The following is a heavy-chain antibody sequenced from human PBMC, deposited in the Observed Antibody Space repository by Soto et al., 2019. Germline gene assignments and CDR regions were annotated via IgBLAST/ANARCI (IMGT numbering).Heavy chain of an antibody. D-gene: IGHD6-6*01. CDR1: GYAFTTYG. V-gene: IGHV1-18*01. Sequence: QVHLVQSGAEVKKPGASVKVPCQGSGYAFTTYGITWVRQAPGQGLEWMGWISAHNGNTNYAQKLQGRVTVTRDTSASTAYMELRTLSYDDTAVDYCARGRDGDYWGQGARVTVSS. CDR3: ARGRDGDY. CDR2: ISAHNGNT. J-gene: IGHJ4*02.